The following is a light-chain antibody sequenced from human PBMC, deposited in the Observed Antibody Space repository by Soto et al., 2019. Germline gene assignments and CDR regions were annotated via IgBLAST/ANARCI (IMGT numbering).Light chain of an antibody. V-gene: IGKV1-5*01. CDR1: HNIERW. CDR2: DAS. J-gene: IGKJ1*01. CDR3: QQFAIYTT. Sequence: IQMTQSPSTLSASVGDRVTITCRASHNIERWMAWYQQKPGKAPSLLIFDASTLHSGVPSRLSGSGSGTDFSLDISSLQPDDFATYYCQQFAIYTTVGHGTQVDIK.